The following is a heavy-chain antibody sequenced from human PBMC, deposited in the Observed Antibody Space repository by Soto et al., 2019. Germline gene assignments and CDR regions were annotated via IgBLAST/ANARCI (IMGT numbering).Heavy chain of an antibody. D-gene: IGHD6-19*01. CDR1: GGTFSSYA. CDR3: ARDSLKGYSSGWGHQKNWFDP. J-gene: IGHJ5*02. Sequence: SVKVSCKASGGTFSSYAISWVRQAPGQGLERMGGIIPIFGTANYAQKFQGRVTITADESTSTAYMELSSLRSEDTAVYYCARDSLKGYSSGWGHQKNWFDPWGQGTLVTVSS. V-gene: IGHV1-69*13. CDR2: IIPIFGTA.